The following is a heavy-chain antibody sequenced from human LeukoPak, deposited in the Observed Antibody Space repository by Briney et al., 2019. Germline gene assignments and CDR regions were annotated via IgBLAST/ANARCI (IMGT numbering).Heavy chain of an antibody. CDR3: ASPGILRYFDWLLKDNYYYYGMDV. CDR1: GFTVSSNY. V-gene: IGHV3-53*01. Sequence: PGGSLRLSCAASGFTVSSNYMTWVRQSPGKGLEWVSVIYSGGSTYYADSVKGRFTISRDNSKNTLYLQMNSLRAEDTAVYYCASPGILRYFDWLLKDNYYYYGMDVWGQGTTVTVSS. CDR2: IYSGGST. J-gene: IGHJ6*02. D-gene: IGHD3-9*01.